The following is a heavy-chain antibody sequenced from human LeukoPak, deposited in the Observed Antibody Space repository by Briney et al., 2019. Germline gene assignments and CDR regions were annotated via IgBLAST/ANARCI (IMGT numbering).Heavy chain of an antibody. Sequence: PSETLSLTCTVSGGSISSSSYYWGWIRQPPGKGLEWIGSIYYSGSTYYNPSLKSRITISVDTSKNQFSLKLSSVTAADTAVYYCATLGYCSGGSYRYFDYWGQGTLVTVSS. CDR1: GGSISSSSYY. D-gene: IGHD2-15*01. J-gene: IGHJ4*02. CDR2: IYYSGST. CDR3: ATLGYCSGGSYRYFDY. V-gene: IGHV4-39*01.